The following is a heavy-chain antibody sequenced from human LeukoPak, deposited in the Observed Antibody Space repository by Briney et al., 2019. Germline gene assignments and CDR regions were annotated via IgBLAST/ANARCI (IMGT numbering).Heavy chain of an antibody. V-gene: IGHV4-59*12. CDR1: GGSISSYY. D-gene: IGHD3-16*01. CDR3: ARGGSIPRAFDI. J-gene: IGHJ3*02. Sequence: SETLSLTCSVSGGSISSYYWSWIRQPPGKGLEWIGYIYYSGSTNYNPSLKSRVTISLDTSKSQFSLKLSSVTAADTAVYYCARGGSIPRAFDIWGQGTMVTVSS. CDR2: IYYSGST.